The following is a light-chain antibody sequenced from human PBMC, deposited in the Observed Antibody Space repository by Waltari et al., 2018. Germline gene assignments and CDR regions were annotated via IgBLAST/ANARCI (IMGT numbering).Light chain of an antibody. Sequence: SYELTQPSSVSVSPGQTARNTCSGDVLAKKYDRWVQQKPGQAPVLVIYKDSVRPSVIPERFSGSSSGTTVTLTISGAQVEDEADYYCYSAADNNQVFGGGTKLTVL. J-gene: IGLJ2*01. CDR3: YSAADNNQV. V-gene: IGLV3-27*01. CDR2: KDS. CDR1: VLAKKY.